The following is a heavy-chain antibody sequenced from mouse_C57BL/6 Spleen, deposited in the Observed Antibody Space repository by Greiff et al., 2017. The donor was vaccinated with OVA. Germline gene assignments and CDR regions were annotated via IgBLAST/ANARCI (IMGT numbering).Heavy chain of an antibody. CDR1: GYAFSSSW. Sequence: QVQLQQSGPELVQPGASVKISCKASGYAFSSSWMNWVKQRPGKGLEWIGRIYPGDGDTNYNGKFKGKATLTADKSSSTAYMQLSSLTSEDSAVYFCARSPNPNFDYWGQGTTLTVSS. D-gene: IGHD6-1*01. V-gene: IGHV1-82*01. CDR3: ARSPNPNFDY. CDR2: IYPGDGDT. J-gene: IGHJ2*01.